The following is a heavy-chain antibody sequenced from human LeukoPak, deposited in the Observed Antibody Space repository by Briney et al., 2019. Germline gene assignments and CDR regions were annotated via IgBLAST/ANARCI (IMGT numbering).Heavy chain of an antibody. D-gene: IGHD2-2*01. CDR3: ARGYTQIVVVPAAMGY. CDR1: GFTFSNYA. Sequence: PGGSLRLSCTASGFTFSNYAIHWVRQAPGKGLEWVAVISYDGSNKYYADSVKGRFTISRDNSKNTLYLQMNSLRAEDTAVYYCARGYTQIVVVPAAMGYWGQGTLVTVSS. J-gene: IGHJ4*02. CDR2: ISYDGSNK. V-gene: IGHV3-30-3*01.